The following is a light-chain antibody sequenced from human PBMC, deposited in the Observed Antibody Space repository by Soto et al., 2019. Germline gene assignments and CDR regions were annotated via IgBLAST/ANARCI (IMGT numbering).Light chain of an antibody. Sequence: EIVMTQSPATLSVSPGERATLSCRASQSVSSNLAWYQQKPGQAPRLLLYGASTRATGIPARLSGSGSGTEFNLTISSLQSEDCAGYYCQQYNNWPPGTFGQGTKVEIK. CDR3: QQYNNWPPGT. CDR1: QSVSSN. J-gene: IGKJ1*01. V-gene: IGKV3-15*01. CDR2: GAS.